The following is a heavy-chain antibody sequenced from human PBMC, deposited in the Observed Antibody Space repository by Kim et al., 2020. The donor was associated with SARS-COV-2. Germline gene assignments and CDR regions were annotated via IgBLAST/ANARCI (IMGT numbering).Heavy chain of an antibody. V-gene: IGHV3-30*19. CDR2: ISDDGSNK. Sequence: GGSLRLSCAASGFTFSSYGMHWVRQSPGKGLEWVAVISDDGSNKYYADSVKGRFTISRDKSKNTLYLQINSLRAEDTAEYYCATSPNYYDSNGYYPYYFDYWGQGTLVTVSS. CDR3: ATSPNYYDSNGYYPYYFDY. J-gene: IGHJ4*02. CDR1: GFTFSSYG. D-gene: IGHD3-22*01.